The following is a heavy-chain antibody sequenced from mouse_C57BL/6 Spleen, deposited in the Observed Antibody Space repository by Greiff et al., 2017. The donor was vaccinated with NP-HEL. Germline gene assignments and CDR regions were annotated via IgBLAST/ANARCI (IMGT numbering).Heavy chain of an antibody. J-gene: IGHJ2*01. CDR1: GYTFTSYW. CDR2: INPSNGGT. CDR3: AREEAQASYFDY. Sequence: QVQLKQPGTELVKPGASVKLSCKASGYTFTSYWMHWVKQRPGQGLEWIGNINPSNGGTNYNEKFKSKATLTVDKSSSTAYMQLSSLTSEDSAVYYCAREEAQASYFDYWGQGTTLTVSS. V-gene: IGHV1-53*01. D-gene: IGHD3-2*02.